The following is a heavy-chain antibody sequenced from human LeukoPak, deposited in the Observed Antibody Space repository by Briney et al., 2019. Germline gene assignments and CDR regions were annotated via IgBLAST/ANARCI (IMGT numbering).Heavy chain of an antibody. J-gene: IGHJ4*02. V-gene: IGHV1-2*02. CDR2: IKPKSGDT. D-gene: IGHD6-19*01. CDR1: GYTFTDYY. CDR3: ARGSSGWYEDYFDN. Sequence: GASVKVSCKASGYTFTDYYMHWVRQALGQGLEWMGWIKPKSGDTNYAQKFQSRVTMTRDTSISTAYMELSRLRSDDTAVYYCARGSSGWYEDYFDNWGQGTLVTVSS.